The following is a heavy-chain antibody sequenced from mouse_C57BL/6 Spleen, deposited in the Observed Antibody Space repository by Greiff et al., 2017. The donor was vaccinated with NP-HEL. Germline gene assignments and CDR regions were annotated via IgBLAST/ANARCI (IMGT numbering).Heavy chain of an antibody. D-gene: IGHD4-1*01. CDR1: GYTFTSYG. V-gene: IGHV1-81*01. J-gene: IGHJ4*01. CDR2: IYPRSGNT. CDR3: ARGWANWDGGAMDY. Sequence: QVQLQQSGAELARPGASVKLSCKASGYTFTSYGISWVKQRTGQGLEWIGEIYPRSGNTYYNEKFKGKATLTADKSSSTAYMELRSLTSEDSAVYFCARGWANWDGGAMDYWGQGTSVTVSS.